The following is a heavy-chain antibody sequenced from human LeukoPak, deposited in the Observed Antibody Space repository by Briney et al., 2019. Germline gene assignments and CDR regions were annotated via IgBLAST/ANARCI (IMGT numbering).Heavy chain of an antibody. D-gene: IGHD6-19*01. Sequence: GASETVSCKASGYTFTSYGISWVRQAPGQGLEWIGWISAYNGNTNYAQKLQGRVTMTTDTSTSTAYMELRSLRSDDTAVYYCARVRVEWLACIDYWGQGTLVTVSS. CDR3: ARVRVEWLACIDY. CDR2: ISAYNGNT. J-gene: IGHJ4*02. CDR1: GYTFTSYG. V-gene: IGHV1-18*01.